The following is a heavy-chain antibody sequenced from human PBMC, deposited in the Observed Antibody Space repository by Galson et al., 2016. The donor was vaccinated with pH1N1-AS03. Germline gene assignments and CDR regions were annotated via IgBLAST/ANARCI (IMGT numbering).Heavy chain of an antibody. CDR3: AKDSWGNNWSCFDY. D-gene: IGHD1-1*01. V-gene: IGHV3-23*01. J-gene: IGHJ4*02. CDR2: ISGRDGST. Sequence: SLRLSCAASGFTFSSYTMSWVRQAPGKGLEWVSGISGRDGSTYYADSVKGRFTISRDNSKNTLYLQMNSLRAGDTAVYYCAKDSWGNNWSCFDYWGQGTLVTVSS. CDR1: GFTFSSYT.